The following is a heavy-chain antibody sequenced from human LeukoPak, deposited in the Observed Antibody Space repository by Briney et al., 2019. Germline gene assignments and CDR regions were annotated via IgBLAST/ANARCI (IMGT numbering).Heavy chain of an antibody. CDR2: INEDGSDK. CDR1: GFTFTNYW. CDR3: ARRVEPNGGRYCGGDCWSQLNWFDP. V-gene: IGHV3-7*01. D-gene: IGHD2-21*02. J-gene: IGHJ5*02. Sequence: PGGSLRLSCVASGFTFTNYWMTWVRQAPGKGLEWVANINEDGSDKFYVDSVKGRFTISRDNAKNSLSLQMNNLRGEDTAVYYCARRVEPNGGRYCGGDCWSQLNWFDPWGQGTLVTVSS.